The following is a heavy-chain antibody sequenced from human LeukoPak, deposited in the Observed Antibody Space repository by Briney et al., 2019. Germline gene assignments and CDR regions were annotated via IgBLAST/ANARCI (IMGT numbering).Heavy chain of an antibody. CDR3: TAGIRGD. CDR1: GLTVTNAW. Sequence: GGSLRLSCSASGLTVTNAWMNWVRQAPGEGLDWVGRIASKTDGGATDYAAPVKGRFTISRDDSKNTLNLQMNSLKTEDTAVYYCTAGIRGDWGQGTLVTVSS. J-gene: IGHJ4*02. CDR2: IASKTDGGAT. V-gene: IGHV3-15*07. D-gene: IGHD3-10*01.